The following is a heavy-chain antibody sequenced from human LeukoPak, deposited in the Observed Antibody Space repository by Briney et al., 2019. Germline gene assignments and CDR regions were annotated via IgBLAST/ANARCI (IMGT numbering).Heavy chain of an antibody. CDR2: IYHSGSP. CDR3: AGDQGEDSGYDEGFDY. V-gene: IGHV4-4*02. J-gene: IGHJ4*02. D-gene: IGHD5-12*01. Sequence: SGTLSLTCAVSGGSISSNNWWGWVRQPPGKGLEWIGEIYHSGSPNYNPSLKSRVTISVDKSRNHFSLKLSSVTAADTAVYYCAGDQGEDSGYDEGFDYWGQGTLVTVSS. CDR1: GGSISSNNW.